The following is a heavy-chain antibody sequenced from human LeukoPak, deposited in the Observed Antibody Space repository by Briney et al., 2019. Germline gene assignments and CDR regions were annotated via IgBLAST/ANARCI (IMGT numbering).Heavy chain of an antibody. CDR2: IYYSGST. J-gene: IGHJ4*02. D-gene: IGHD3-3*01. CDR3: ATSRGGFLEWSPVDY. Sequence: SETLSLTCTVSGGSISSYYWSWIRQPPGKGLEWIGSIYYSGSTYYNPSLKSRVTISVDTSKNQFSLKLSSVTAADTAVYYCATSRGGFLEWSPVDYWGQGTLVTVSS. V-gene: IGHV4-59*05. CDR1: GGSISSYY.